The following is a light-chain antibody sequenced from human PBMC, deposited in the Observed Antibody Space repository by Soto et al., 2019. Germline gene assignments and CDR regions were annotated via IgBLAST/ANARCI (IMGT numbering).Light chain of an antibody. CDR3: QSYDSSNHKVV. Sequence: FMLTQPHSVSESPGKTVTISCTRSSGSIASNYVQWYQQRPGSAPTTVIYEDNQRPSGVPDRFSGSIDSSSNSASLTISGLKTEDEADCYCQSYDSSNHKVVFGGGTKLTVL. CDR2: EDN. CDR1: SGSIASNY. V-gene: IGLV6-57*04. J-gene: IGLJ2*01.